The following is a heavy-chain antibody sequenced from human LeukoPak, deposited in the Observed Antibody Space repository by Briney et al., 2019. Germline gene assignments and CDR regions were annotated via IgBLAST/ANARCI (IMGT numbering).Heavy chain of an antibody. CDR2: IKSKTDGGTT. CDR3: TTVVAAAVNGWFDP. Sequence: GGSLRLSCAASGFTFNNAWMNWVRQAPGKGLEWVGRIKSKTDGGTTDYAAPVKDRFTISRDDSKNALYLQMNSLRTEDTAVYYCTTVVAAAVNGWFDPWGQGTLVTVSS. J-gene: IGHJ5*02. CDR1: GFTFNNAW. V-gene: IGHV3-15*01. D-gene: IGHD6-13*01.